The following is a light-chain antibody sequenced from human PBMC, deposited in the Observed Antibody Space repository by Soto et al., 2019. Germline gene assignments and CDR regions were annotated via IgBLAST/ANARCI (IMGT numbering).Light chain of an antibody. CDR1: SSDVGGYNF. V-gene: IGLV2-14*01. CDR2: DVS. J-gene: IGLJ3*02. CDR3: GSYTSSSSLV. Sequence: QSALTQPASVSGSPGQSITISCTGTSSDVGGYNFVSWYQQHPGKVPKLKIYDVSNRPSGVSNRFSGSKSGNTASLTISGLQAEDEADYYCGSYTSSSSLVFGGGTKLTVL.